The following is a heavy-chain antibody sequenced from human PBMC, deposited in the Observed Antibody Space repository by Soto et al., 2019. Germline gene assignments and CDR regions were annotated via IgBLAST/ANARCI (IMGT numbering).Heavy chain of an antibody. J-gene: IGHJ4*02. V-gene: IGHV4-4*02. D-gene: IGHD3-16*02. Sequence: QVQLQESGPGLVKPSGTLSLTCAVSSGSISSSNWWSWVRQPPGKGLEWIGEIYHSGSTNYNPSLKSRVTISVDKSKNQFSLKLSSVTAADTAVYYCARNLMITFGGVLAYYFDYWGQGTLVTVSS. CDR1: SGSISSSNW. CDR3: ARNLMITFGGVLAYYFDY. CDR2: IYHSGST.